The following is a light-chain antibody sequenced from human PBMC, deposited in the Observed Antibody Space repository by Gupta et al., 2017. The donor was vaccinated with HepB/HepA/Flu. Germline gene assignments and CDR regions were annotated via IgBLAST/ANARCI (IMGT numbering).Light chain of an antibody. Sequence: QLTQSPSSLSASVGDRVTITCRASQGIRNDLGWYQQKPGKAPKLLIYAASSLQSEVPSRFSGSGSGTDFTLTISSLQPEDLATYYGLQDDKNPKFHFGPGTKVDIK. CDR1: QGIRND. J-gene: IGKJ3*01. V-gene: IGKV1-6*01. CDR2: AAS. CDR3: LQDDKNPKFH.